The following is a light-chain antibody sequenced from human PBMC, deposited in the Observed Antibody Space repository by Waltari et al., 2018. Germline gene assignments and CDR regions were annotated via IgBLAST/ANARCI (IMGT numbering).Light chain of an antibody. V-gene: IGKV3-11*01. Sequence: ENVLTQSPATLSLSPGETATPSWRASQSGRSYLAWYQKKPAQAPRLLISDASNRATGIPARFSGSGSGTDFTLTISSLEPEDFAVYYCHQRSDWPRTFGQGTKVEIK. J-gene: IGKJ2*01. CDR2: DAS. CDR3: HQRSDWPRT. CDR1: QSGRSY.